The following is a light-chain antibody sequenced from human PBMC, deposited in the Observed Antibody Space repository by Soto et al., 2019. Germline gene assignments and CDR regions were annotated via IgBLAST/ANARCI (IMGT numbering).Light chain of an antibody. V-gene: IGKV3-15*01. CDR1: QSVSNN. J-gene: IGKJ4*01. CDR3: QQYNNWPPLT. CDR2: AAS. Sequence: IVMTQSPATLSVSPGERVTLSCRASQSVSNNLAWYQQKPGQAPRLLIYAASTRATGLPARFSGSGSGTQFTLTISSLQSEDFAVYYCQQYNNWPPLTVGGGTKVEIK.